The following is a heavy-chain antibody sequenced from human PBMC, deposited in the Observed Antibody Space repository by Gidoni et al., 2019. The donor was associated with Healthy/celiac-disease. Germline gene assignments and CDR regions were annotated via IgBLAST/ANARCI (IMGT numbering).Heavy chain of an antibody. CDR2: SSWNSGSI. V-gene: IGHV3-9*01. CDR1: GFTFDDYA. D-gene: IGHD3-9*01. CDR3: ANRLG. Sequence: EVQLLESVTGLVQPVMSLILSCAASGFTFDDYAMHWVRQAPGKGLEWVSGSSWNSGSIGYADSVKGRFTISRDNAKNSLYLQMNSLRAEDTALYYCANRLGWGQGTLVTVSS. J-gene: IGHJ4*02.